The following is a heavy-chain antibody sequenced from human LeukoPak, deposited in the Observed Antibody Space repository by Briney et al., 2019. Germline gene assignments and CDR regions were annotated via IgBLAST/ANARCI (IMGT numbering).Heavy chain of an antibody. D-gene: IGHD3-22*01. Sequence: PSETLSLTCTVSGGSISSSSYYWGWIRQPPGKGLEWIGSIYYSGSTYYNPSLKSRVTISVDTSKNQFSLKLSSVTAADTAVYYCAREGYDSSGQDAFDIWGQGTMVTVSS. J-gene: IGHJ3*02. CDR2: IYYSGST. CDR1: GGSISSSSYY. CDR3: AREGYDSSGQDAFDI. V-gene: IGHV4-39*07.